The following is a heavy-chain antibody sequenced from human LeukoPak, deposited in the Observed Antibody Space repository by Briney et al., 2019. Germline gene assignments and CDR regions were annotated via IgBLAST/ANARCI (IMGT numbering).Heavy chain of an antibody. D-gene: IGHD1-26*01. Sequence: GRSLRLSCAASGFTFSSYGMHWVRQAPGKGLEWVADIWYDGSNKYYADYVKVRFTMSRDNSKNTLYLQMKCLRAEDTAVYYCARGIDGVGACFDYWGQGTLVTVSS. CDR3: ARGIDGVGACFDY. CDR2: IWYDGSNK. J-gene: IGHJ4*02. V-gene: IGHV3-33*01. CDR1: GFTFSSYG.